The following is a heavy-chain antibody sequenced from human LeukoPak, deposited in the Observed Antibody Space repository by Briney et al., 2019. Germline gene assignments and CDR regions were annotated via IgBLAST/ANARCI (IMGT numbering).Heavy chain of an antibody. CDR2: INHSGST. J-gene: IGHJ4*02. Sequence: SETLSLTCAVYGGSFSGYYWSWIRQPPGKGLEWIGEINHSGSTNYNPSPKSRVTISVDTSKNQFSLKLSSVTAADTAVYYCARGREELVVPAYYFDYWGQGTLVTVSS. CDR1: GGSFSGYY. V-gene: IGHV4-34*01. D-gene: IGHD2-2*01. CDR3: ARGREELVVPAYYFDY.